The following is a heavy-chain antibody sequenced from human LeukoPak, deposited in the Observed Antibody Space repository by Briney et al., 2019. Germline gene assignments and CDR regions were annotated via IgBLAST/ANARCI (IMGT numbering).Heavy chain of an antibody. D-gene: IGHD1-26*01. CDR1: GFTFSSYE. Sequence: PGGSLRLSCAASGFTFSSYEMNWVRQAPGKGLEWVPYISSSGSTIYYADSVKGRLTISRDNAKNSLYLQMNSLRAEDTAVYYCARDRGSYFNYFDYWGQGTLVTVSS. J-gene: IGHJ4*02. CDR2: ISSSGSTI. CDR3: ARDRGSYFNYFDY. V-gene: IGHV3-48*03.